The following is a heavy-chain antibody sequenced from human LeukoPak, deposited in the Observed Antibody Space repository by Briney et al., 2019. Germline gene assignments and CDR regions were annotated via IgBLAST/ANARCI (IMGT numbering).Heavy chain of an antibody. V-gene: IGHV3-48*02. CDR1: GFTFSSYS. J-gene: IGHJ4*02. D-gene: IGHD6-13*01. Sequence: PGGSLRLSCAASGFTFSSYSMNWVRQAPGKGLEWVSYISSSSSTIYYADSVKGRFTISRDNAKNSLYLQMNSLRDEDTAVYYCARDCLYSSNWAFDYWGQGTLVTVSS. CDR3: ARDCLYSSNWAFDY. CDR2: ISSSSSTI.